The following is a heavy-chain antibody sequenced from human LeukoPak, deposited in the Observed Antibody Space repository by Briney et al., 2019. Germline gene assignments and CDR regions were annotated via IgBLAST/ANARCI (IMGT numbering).Heavy chain of an antibody. CDR2: LSPSGGIT. D-gene: IGHD3-10*02. J-gene: IGHJ4*02. CDR3: AKGVNYFVLEY. V-gene: IGHV3-23*01. CDR1: GFTFSRYA. Sequence: GGSLRLSCSASGFTFSRYAMSWVRQAPGKGLEWVSALSPSGGITYYEDSVKGRFTISRDNSKNTLYLQMNSLSAEDTAVYYCAKGVNYFVLEYWGQGTLVTISS.